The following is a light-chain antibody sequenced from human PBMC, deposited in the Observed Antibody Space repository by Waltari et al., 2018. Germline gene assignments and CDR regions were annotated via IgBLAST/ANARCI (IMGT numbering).Light chain of an antibody. Sequence: DIQMTQSPSSLSASVGYTVPVTCRASQNIRTYLNWYQQKTAKAPKLLIYGASTLQRGVPSRFRGSASGTEFTLTVTNLQPDDFATYFCQQSFSSPWTFGQGTTVNI. J-gene: IGKJ1*01. CDR2: GAS. CDR3: QQSFSSPWT. V-gene: IGKV1-39*01. CDR1: QNIRTY.